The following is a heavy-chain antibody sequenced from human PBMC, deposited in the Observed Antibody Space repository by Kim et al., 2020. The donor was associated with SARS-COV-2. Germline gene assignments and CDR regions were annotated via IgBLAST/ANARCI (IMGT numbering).Heavy chain of an antibody. CDR3: ATHFRGTSIRFLGLYRFDS. Sequence: SETLSLTCTVSGGSISSSGYYWGWIRQPPGKGLEWIGSVYYTGATYYDPSIKSRVTISVDTSKNQFYLKLSSMTAADTAVYYCATHFRGTSIRFLGLYRFDSWGQGTLVTVSS. CDR2: VYYTGAT. D-gene: IGHD3-3*01. J-gene: IGHJ4*02. CDR1: GGSISSSGYY. V-gene: IGHV4-39*01.